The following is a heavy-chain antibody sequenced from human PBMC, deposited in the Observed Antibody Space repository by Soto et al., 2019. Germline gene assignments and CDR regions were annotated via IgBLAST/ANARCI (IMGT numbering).Heavy chain of an antibody. J-gene: IGHJ3*02. Sequence: SETLSLTCSVSGASISSYYWSWIRQPPGKGQEWLAYIYYSGSTSYNPSLKSRVSISLDTSMNQFSLKLSSVTAADTAVYYCARTYDDSGPNSGGYGFDIWGQGTMVT. V-gene: IGHV4-59*01. D-gene: IGHD3-22*01. CDR1: GASISSYY. CDR2: IYYSGST. CDR3: ARTYDDSGPNSGGYGFDI.